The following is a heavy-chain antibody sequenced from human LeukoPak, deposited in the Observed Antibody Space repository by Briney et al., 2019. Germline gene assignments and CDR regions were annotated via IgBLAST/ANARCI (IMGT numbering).Heavy chain of an antibody. J-gene: IGHJ4*02. CDR3: TRAYTAIVLDY. D-gene: IGHD5-18*01. CDR1: GYTFTIYD. Sequence: WASVRVSFTASGYTFTIYDINWVRQATGQGREWMGWMNPNSGNTGYAQKFQGRVTMTRNTSISTAYMEVSSLRSEDTAVFYCTRAYTAIVLDYWGQGTLVTVSS. CDR2: MNPNSGNT. V-gene: IGHV1-8*01.